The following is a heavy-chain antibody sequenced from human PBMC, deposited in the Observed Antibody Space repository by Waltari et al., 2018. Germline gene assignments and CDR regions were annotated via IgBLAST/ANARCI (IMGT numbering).Heavy chain of an antibody. D-gene: IGHD6-13*01. J-gene: IGHJ4*02. CDR1: GFTVSSNY. V-gene: IGHV3-53*01. CDR2: SYSGGST. CDR3: AAIAAAGTGRYFDY. Sequence: EVQLVESGGGLIQPGGSLRLSCAASGFTVSSNYMSWVRQAPGKGLDGVGVSYSGGSTYYADSVKGRFTISRDNSKNTLYLQMNSLRAEDTAVYYCAAIAAAGTGRYFDYWGQGTLVTVSS.